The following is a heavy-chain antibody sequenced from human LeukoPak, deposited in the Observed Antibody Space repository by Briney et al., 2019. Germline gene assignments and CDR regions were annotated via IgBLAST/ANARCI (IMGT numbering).Heavy chain of an antibody. CDR2: THYSGST. CDR3: AREVNWNSATLFFDC. J-gene: IGHJ4*02. Sequence: SETLSLTCTISGGSICSGDFYWTWIRQNPGKGLEWIGYTHYSGSTYYNPSLKSRVTISVDTPKNQFSLKLSSVAAADTAVYYCAREVNWNSATLFFDCWGQGTLVTVSS. D-gene: IGHD1-7*01. V-gene: IGHV4-31*03. CDR1: GGSICSGDFY.